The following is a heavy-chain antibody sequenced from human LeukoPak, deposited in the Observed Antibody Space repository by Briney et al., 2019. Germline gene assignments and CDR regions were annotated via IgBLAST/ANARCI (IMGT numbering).Heavy chain of an antibody. CDR1: GGSISSYY. Sequence: SETLSLTCTVSGGSISSYYWSWIRQPPGKGLEWIGHIYHSGTTYYNPSVKSRMTISVDTSKNQFSLNLRSVTAVDTAVYYCARVQYCSGGSCHNLRLFDQWGQGTLVTVSS. V-gene: IGHV4-59*12. D-gene: IGHD2-15*01. CDR3: ARVQYCSGGSCHNLRLFDQ. J-gene: IGHJ4*02. CDR2: IYHSGTT.